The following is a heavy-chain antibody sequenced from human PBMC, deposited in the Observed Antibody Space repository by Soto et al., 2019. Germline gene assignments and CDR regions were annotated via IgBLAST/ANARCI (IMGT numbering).Heavy chain of an antibody. D-gene: IGHD1-7*01. Sequence: QVQLQESGPGLVKPSQTLSLTCTVSGDSLNIGGYYWTWIRQRPGKGLEWLGYIYYTGKTYYNPSLKGRLGMSVDTSKNQFSLKLSSVTVADTAVYYCARDGHSNWNYLDPWGQGTLVTVSS. CDR2: IYYTGKT. CDR1: GDSLNIGGYY. V-gene: IGHV4-31*03. CDR3: ARDGHSNWNYLDP. J-gene: IGHJ5*02.